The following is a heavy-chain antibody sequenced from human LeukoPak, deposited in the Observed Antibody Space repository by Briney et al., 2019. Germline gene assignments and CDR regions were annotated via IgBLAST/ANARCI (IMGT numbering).Heavy chain of an antibody. CDR2: ISKSSIYI. D-gene: IGHD5-12*01. Sequence: GGSLRLSCAASGFTFSSYSMNWVRQAPGKGLEWVSSISKSSIYIYYADSVKGRFTISRDNAKNSLYLQMNSLRAEDTAAYYCAKGGGYEAQYYYYYLDVWGKGTTVTISS. CDR1: GFTFSSYS. V-gene: IGHV3-21*01. CDR3: AKGGGYEAQYYYYYLDV. J-gene: IGHJ6*03.